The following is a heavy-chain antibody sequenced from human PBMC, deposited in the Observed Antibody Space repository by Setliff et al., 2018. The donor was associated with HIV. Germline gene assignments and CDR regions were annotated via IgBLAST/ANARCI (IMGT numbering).Heavy chain of an antibody. J-gene: IGHJ5*02. CDR2: INPDSGVT. CDR1: GYTFTDFY. CDR3: ARAYDGSGEMDP. V-gene: IGHV1-2*02. Sequence: ASVKVSCKASGYTFTDFYMHWVRQAPGQGLEWMGWINPDSGVTSFPQRFQGRVTMTRDTSISTAYLDLTRLRSDNTAMYYCARAYDGSGEMDPWGQGTLVTV. D-gene: IGHD3-22*01.